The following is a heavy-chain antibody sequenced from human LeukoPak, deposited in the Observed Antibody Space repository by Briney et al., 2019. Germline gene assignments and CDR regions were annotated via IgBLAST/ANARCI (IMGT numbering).Heavy chain of an antibody. J-gene: IGHJ4*02. CDR3: ARLYSSSWYVVDY. CDR2: ISAYNGNT. CDR1: GYTFTSYG. D-gene: IGHD6-13*01. V-gene: IGHV1-18*01. Sequence: GASVKVSCKASGYTFTSYGISWVRQAPGQGLEWMGWISAYNGNTNYAQKLQGRVTMTRDTSISTAYMELSRLRSDDTAVYYCARLYSSSWYVVDYWGQGTLVTVSS.